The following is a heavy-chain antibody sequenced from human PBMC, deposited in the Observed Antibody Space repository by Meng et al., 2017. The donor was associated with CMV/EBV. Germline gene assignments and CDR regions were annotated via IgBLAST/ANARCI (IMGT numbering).Heavy chain of an antibody. Sequence: QLQLQASGPGPVTPSKTLSLTCTVAGGSISSRSYYWGWIRQPPGKGLEWIGSIYYSGSTYYNPSLKSRVTISVDTSKNQFSLKLSSVTAADTAVYYCARDAGHYDILTGYSYWGQGTLVTVSS. D-gene: IGHD3-9*01. CDR1: GGSISSRSYY. CDR3: ARDAGHYDILTGYSY. V-gene: IGHV4-39*07. J-gene: IGHJ4*02. CDR2: IYYSGST.